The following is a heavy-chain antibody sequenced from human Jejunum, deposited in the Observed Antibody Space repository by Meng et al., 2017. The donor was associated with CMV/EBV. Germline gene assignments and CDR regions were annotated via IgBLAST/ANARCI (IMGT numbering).Heavy chain of an antibody. V-gene: IGHV3-15*01. J-gene: IGHJ4*02. CDR2: IQSGGAT. CDR3: AADLPGSGRYMAQIDY. CDR1: GFTFRHAW. Sequence: GFTFRHAWMTFLRQGPGKGLEWVARIQSGGATDHAAPVKGRFTISRDDSRSILYLQMNNLQIEDTAVYYCAADLPGSGRYMAQIDYWGQGSLVTVSS. D-gene: IGHD3-10*01.